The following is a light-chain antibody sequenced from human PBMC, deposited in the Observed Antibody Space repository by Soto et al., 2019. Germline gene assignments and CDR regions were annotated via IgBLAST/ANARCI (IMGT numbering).Light chain of an antibody. V-gene: IGLV2-14*01. CDR2: EVS. CDR1: SSDVGGYNY. CDR3: QSYDNSLTEWV. J-gene: IGLJ3*02. Sequence: QSVLTQPASVSVSPGQSITISCTGTSSDVGGYNYVSWYQHHPGKAPKLMIYEVSNRPSGVPDRFSGSKSAISASLVITGLQADDEADYYCQSYDNSLTEWVFGGGTKLTVL.